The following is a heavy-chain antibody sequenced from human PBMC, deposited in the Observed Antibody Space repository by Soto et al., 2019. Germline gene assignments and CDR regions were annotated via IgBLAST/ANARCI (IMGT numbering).Heavy chain of an antibody. V-gene: IGHV4-30-2*01. CDR3: ARGKRTGSGWIYYFDY. CDR2: IYHSGST. D-gene: IGHD6-19*01. Sequence: SETLSLSCTVSGGSISGGGYSWSCIRQPPWKGLEWIVYIYHSGSTYYNPSLKSRVTISVDRSKNQFSLKLSSVTAAETAVYYCARGKRTGSGWIYYFDYWRQGTLVTVSS. CDR1: GGSISGGGYS. J-gene: IGHJ4*02.